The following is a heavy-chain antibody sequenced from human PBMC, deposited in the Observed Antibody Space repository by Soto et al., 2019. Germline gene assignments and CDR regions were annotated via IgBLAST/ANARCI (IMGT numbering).Heavy chain of an antibody. Sequence: VQLVQSGAEIKKTGASVMLSCKASGITYNTYAIHWVRQAPGHGLEWMGWINVGNGDTRYSQIFEGRVTLARDTSANTVYMDLGSLKSEDTGIYYCARAISGYVTWGQGTLLTVSS. D-gene: IGHD5-12*01. V-gene: IGHV1-3*01. J-gene: IGHJ4*02. CDR1: GITYNTYA. CDR3: ARAISGYVT. CDR2: INVGNGDT.